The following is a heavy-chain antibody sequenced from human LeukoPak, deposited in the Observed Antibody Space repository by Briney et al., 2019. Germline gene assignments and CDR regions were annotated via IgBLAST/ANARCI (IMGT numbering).Heavy chain of an antibody. Sequence: SETLTLTCTVSGGSISSSDYLWAWVRQPPGKGLEWIGDFYYNGVTSYDPSLKSRVTISVDTSKNQFSLNLTSVTAADTAVYHCVRRNYVSGRIDPWGQGTLVTVSS. CDR3: VRRNYVSGRIDP. D-gene: IGHD3-16*01. J-gene: IGHJ5*02. V-gene: IGHV4-39*01. CDR2: FYYNGVT. CDR1: GGSISSSDYL.